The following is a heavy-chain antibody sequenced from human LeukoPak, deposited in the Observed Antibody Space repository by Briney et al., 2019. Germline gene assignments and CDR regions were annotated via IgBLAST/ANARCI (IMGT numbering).Heavy chain of an antibody. D-gene: IGHD3-9*01. CDR2: INSDGSST. J-gene: IGHJ6*02. CDR3: ARGLHYNILTGGMDV. CDR1: GFTFSSYW. V-gene: IGHV3-74*01. Sequence: GGSLRLSCAASGFTFSSYWMHWVRQAPGKGLVWVSRINSDGSSTSYADSVKGRFTISRDNAKNTLYLQMNSLRAEDTAVYYCARGLHYNILTGGMDVWGQGTTVIVSS.